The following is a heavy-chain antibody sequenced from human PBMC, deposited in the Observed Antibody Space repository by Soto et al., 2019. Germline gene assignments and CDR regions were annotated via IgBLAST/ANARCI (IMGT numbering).Heavy chain of an antibody. J-gene: IGHJ4*02. V-gene: IGHV1-69*13. Sequence: SVKVSCKASGCTFSSYAISWVRQAPGQGLEWMGGIIPIFGTANYAQKFQGRVTITADESTSTAYMELSSLRSEDTAVYYCARGKEQLVLGVFDYWGQGTLVTVSS. CDR3: ARGKEQLVLGVFDY. CDR2: IIPIFGTA. CDR1: GCTFSSYA. D-gene: IGHD6-13*01.